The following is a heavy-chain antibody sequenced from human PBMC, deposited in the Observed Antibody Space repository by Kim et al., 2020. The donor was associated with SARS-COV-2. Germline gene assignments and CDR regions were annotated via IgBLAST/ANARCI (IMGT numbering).Heavy chain of an antibody. J-gene: IGHJ3*02. Sequence: STIYYADSVKGRFTISRDNAKNSLYLQMNSLRDEDTAVYYCARLLDAFDIWGQGTMVTVSS. D-gene: IGHD1-26*01. CDR3: ARLLDAFDI. CDR2: STI. V-gene: IGHV3-48*02.